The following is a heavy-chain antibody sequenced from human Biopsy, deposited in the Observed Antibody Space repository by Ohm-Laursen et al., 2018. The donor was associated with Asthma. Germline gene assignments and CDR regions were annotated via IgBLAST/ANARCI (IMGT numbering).Heavy chain of an antibody. CDR1: GVSLSSFG. CDR2: ISYDGSKK. D-gene: IGHD3-3*01. Sequence: SLRLSCSASGVSLSSFGMNWVRQAPGKGLEWVAVISYDGSKKGYGDSVKGRFTISRDNSKDTLYLQMNSLRAEDTAVYYCAKWDTYYDFWSGYYTRYNYYYYGMDVWGQGIAVNVSS. CDR3: AKWDTYYDFWSGYYTRYNYYYYGMDV. J-gene: IGHJ6*02. V-gene: IGHV3-30*18.